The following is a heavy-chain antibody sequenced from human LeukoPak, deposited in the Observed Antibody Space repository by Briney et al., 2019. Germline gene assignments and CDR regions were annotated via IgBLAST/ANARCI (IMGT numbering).Heavy chain of an antibody. CDR2: IYYSGST. V-gene: IGHV4-59*08. CDR3: ARHNLNWGSPYGMDV. Sequence: SETLSLTCTVSGGSISSYYWSWIRQPPGKGLEWIGYIYYSGSTNYNPSLKSRVTISVDTSKNQFSLKLSSVTAADTAVYYCARHNLNWGSPYGMDVWGQGTTVTVSS. D-gene: IGHD7-27*01. J-gene: IGHJ6*02. CDR1: GGSISSYY.